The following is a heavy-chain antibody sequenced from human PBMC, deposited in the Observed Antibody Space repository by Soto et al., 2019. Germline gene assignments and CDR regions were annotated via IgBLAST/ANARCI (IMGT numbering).Heavy chain of an antibody. V-gene: IGHV4-34*01. CDR3: AREQWVKPYFDY. CDR1: GGSFSGYY. J-gene: IGHJ4*02. Sequence: QVQLQQWGAGLLKPSETLSLTCAVYGGSFSGYYWSWIRQPPGKGLEWIGEINHSGSTNYNPSLKRRVTISVDTSKNQFSLKLSSVTAADTAVYYCAREQWVKPYFDYWGQGTLVTVSS. CDR2: INHSGST. D-gene: IGHD6-19*01.